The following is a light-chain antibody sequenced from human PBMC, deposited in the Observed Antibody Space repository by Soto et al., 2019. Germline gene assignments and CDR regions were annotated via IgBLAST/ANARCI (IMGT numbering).Light chain of an antibody. Sequence: EIVLTQSPVTLSLSPGERATLSCRASQSVSTYLAWYQHKPGQTPRLLISDASNRATGIPARFSGSGSGTDFTLTISSLESDDCAVYYCYQSSNWPLTFGGGTKVEIK. CDR2: DAS. CDR3: YQSSNWPLT. CDR1: QSVSTY. V-gene: IGKV3-11*01. J-gene: IGKJ4*01.